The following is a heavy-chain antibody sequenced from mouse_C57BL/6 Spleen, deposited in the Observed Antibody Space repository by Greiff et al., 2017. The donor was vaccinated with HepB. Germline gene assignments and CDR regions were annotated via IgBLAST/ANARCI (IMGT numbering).Heavy chain of an antibody. J-gene: IGHJ2*01. CDR1: GYSITSGYY. Sequence: VQLKESGPGLVKPSQSLSLTCSVTGYSITSGYYWNWIRQFPGNKLEWMGYISYDGSNNYNPSLKNRISITRDTSKNQFFLKLNSVTTEDTATYYWARREGYGYYEYDEYYFDYWGQGTTLTVSS. CDR3: ARREGYGYYEYDEYYFDY. D-gene: IGHD2-4*01. CDR2: ISYDGSN. V-gene: IGHV3-6*01.